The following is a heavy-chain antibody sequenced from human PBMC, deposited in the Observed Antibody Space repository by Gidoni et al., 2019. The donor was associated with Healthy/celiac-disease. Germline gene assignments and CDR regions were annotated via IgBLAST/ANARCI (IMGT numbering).Heavy chain of an antibody. J-gene: IGHJ4*02. CDR1: GSTFDDYA. CDR3: AKGRVINSGYDSLIFDY. CDR2: ISWNSGSI. Sequence: EVQLVESGGGLVQPGRSLSISCAASGSTFDDYAMHWVRQAPGKGLEWVSGISWNSGSIGYADSVKGRFTISRDNAKNSLYLQMNSLRAEDTALYYCAKGRVINSGYDSLIFDYWGQGTLVTVSS. D-gene: IGHD5-12*01. V-gene: IGHV3-9*01.